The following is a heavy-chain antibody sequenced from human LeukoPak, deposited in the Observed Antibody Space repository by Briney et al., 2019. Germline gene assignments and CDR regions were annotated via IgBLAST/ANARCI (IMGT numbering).Heavy chain of an antibody. CDR3: AKDGDRQFDLDV. D-gene: IGHD3-10*01. CDR2: IWYDGSNK. J-gene: IGHJ6*02. V-gene: IGHV3-30*02. CDR1: GFTFRNYA. Sequence: GGSLRLSCAASGFTFRNYAMHWVRQAPGKGLEWVAYIWYDGSNKHYPDSVKGRFTISRDNSKNTVVLQMDSLRAEDTAVYYCAKDGDRQFDLDVWGQGTKVTVSS.